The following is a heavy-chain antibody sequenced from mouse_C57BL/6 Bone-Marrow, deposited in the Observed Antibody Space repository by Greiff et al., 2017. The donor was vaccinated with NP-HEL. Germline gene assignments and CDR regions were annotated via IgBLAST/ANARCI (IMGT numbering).Heavy chain of an antibody. CDR2: IYPGDGDT. Sequence: QVQLKESGPELVKPGASVKISCKASGYAFSSSWMNWVKQRPGKGLEWIGRIYPGDGDTNYNGKFKGKATLTADKSSSTAYMQLSSLTSEDSAVYFCARPHYYGSHWYFDVWGTGTTVTVSS. V-gene: IGHV1-82*01. D-gene: IGHD1-1*01. J-gene: IGHJ1*03. CDR1: GYAFSSSW. CDR3: ARPHYYGSHWYFDV.